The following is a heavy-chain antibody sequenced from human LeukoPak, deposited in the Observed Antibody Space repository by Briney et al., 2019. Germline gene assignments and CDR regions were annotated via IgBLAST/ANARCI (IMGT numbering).Heavy chain of an antibody. D-gene: IGHD3-10*01. CDR2: ISTSGAAI. CDR1: GFTFSNYE. J-gene: IGHJ4*02. V-gene: IGHV3-48*03. Sequence: GGSLRLSCGASGFTFSNYEMNWVRQAPGKGLEWISYISTSGAAIYYPESVKGRFTISRDNTKSSLSLQMNSLRAEDTAVYYCARGGVSGVYSEFWGQGTLVNVSS. CDR3: ARGGVSGVYSEF.